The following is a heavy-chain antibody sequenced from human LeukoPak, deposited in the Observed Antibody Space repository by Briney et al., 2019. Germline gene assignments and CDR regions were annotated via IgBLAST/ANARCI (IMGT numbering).Heavy chain of an antibody. V-gene: IGHV3-20*04. Sequence: PGGSLRLSCAASGFTFSSYGMHWVRQAPGKGLEWVSGINWNGGSTGYADSVKGRFTISRDNAKNSLYLQMNSLRAEDTALYYCASTLLWFGELLWRTYYYYMDVWGKGTTVTVSS. J-gene: IGHJ6*03. CDR3: ASTLLWFGELLWRTYYYYMDV. CDR2: INWNGGST. D-gene: IGHD3-10*01. CDR1: GFTFSSYG.